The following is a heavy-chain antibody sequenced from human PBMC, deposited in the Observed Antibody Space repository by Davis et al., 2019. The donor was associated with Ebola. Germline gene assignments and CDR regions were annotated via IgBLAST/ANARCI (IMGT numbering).Heavy chain of an antibody. CDR3: AGLLRSLEWGDY. Sequence: PSETLSLTCAVYGESFNTYHWNWIRQPPAGGLEWIGNVFFSGSAYYNPSLKSRVTIFVDTSTNQFSLNLASVTAADTAIYYCAGLLRSLEWGDYWGQGALVAVSS. CDR1: GESFNTYH. D-gene: IGHD3-3*01. V-gene: IGHV4-34*12. J-gene: IGHJ4*02. CDR2: VFFSGSA.